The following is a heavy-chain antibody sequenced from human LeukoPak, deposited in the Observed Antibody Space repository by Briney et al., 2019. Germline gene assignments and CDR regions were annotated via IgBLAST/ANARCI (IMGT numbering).Heavy chain of an antibody. CDR1: GGSISSYY. J-gene: IGHJ6*03. V-gene: IGHV4-59*01. Sequence: SETLSLTCTVSGGSISSYYWSWIRQPLGKGLEWIGYIYYSGSTNYNPSLKSRVTISVDTSKNQFSLKLSSVTAADTAVYYCARGEYDFWSGYGDYYMDVWGKGTTVTVSS. D-gene: IGHD3-3*01. CDR2: IYYSGST. CDR3: ARGEYDFWSGYGDYYMDV.